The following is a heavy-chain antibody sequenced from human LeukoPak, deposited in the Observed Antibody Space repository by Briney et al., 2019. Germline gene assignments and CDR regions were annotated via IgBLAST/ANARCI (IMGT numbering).Heavy chain of an antibody. J-gene: IGHJ4*02. CDR3: AGGGGYYDSSGYYPPDY. CDR1: GGSISSYY. D-gene: IGHD3-22*01. Sequence: SETLSLTCTVSGGSISSYYWSWIRQPAGKGLEWIGRIYTSGSTNYNPSLKSRVTMSVDTSKNQFSLKLSSVTAADTAVYYCAGGGGYYDSSGYYPPDYWGQGTLVTVSS. V-gene: IGHV4-4*07. CDR2: IYTSGST.